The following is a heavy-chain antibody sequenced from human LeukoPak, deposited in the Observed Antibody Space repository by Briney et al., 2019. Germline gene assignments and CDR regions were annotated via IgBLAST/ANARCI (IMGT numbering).Heavy chain of an antibody. CDR1: GGSFSGYY. CDR3: ARGRGTSYFDY. J-gene: IGHJ4*02. CDR2: INHSGST. Sequence: SETLSLTCAVYGGSFSGYYWSWIREPPGKGLEWIGEINHSGSTNYNPSLRSRVTISVDTSKNQFSLKLSSVTAADTAVYYCARGRGTSYFDYWGQGTLVTVSS. V-gene: IGHV4-34*01.